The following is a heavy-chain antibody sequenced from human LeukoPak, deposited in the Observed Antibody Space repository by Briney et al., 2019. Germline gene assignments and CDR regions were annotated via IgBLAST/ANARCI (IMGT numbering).Heavy chain of an antibody. CDR3: AKSGRTGAGYYYMDV. D-gene: IGHD7-27*01. J-gene: IGHJ6*03. Sequence: GGSLRLSCAASGFTFSTYWMSWVRQAPGKGLEWVAVIWYDGSNKYYADSVKGRFTISRDNSKNTLYLQMNSLRAEDTAVYYCAKSGRTGAGYYYMDVWGKGTRSPSP. CDR2: IWYDGSNK. V-gene: IGHV3-33*06. CDR1: GFTFSTYW.